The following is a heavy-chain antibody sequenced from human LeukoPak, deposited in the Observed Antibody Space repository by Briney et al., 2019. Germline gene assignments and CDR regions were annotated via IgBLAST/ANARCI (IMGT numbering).Heavy chain of an antibody. CDR3: VRDSVTVTTLGYYYGMDV. CDR1: GFTVSSNY. V-gene: IGHV3-53*01. J-gene: IGHJ6*04. Sequence: GGSLRLSCAASGFTVSSNYMSWVRQAPGKGLEWVSVIYSGGSTYYADSVKGRFTISRDNSKNTLYLQMNSLRAEDTAVYYCVRDSVTVTTLGYYYGMDVWGRGTTVTVSS. CDR2: IYSGGST. D-gene: IGHD4-17*01.